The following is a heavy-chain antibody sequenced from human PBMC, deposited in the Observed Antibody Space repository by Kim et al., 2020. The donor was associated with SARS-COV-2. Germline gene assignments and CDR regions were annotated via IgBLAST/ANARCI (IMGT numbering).Heavy chain of an antibody. J-gene: IGHJ4*02. D-gene: IGHD3-10*01. V-gene: IGHV3-23*01. CDR3: AKDRGSGKEGFGGVGPFDY. CDR1: GFTFSSYA. CDR2: ISGSGGST. Sequence: GGSLRLSCAASGFTFSSYAMSWVRQAPGKGLEWVSAISGSGGSTYYADSVKGRFTISRDNSKNTLYLQMNSLRAEDTAVYYCAKDRGSGKEGFGGVGPFDYWGQGTLVTVSS.